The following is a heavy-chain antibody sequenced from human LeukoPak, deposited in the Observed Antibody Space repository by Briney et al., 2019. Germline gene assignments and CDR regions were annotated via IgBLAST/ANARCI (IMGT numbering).Heavy chain of an antibody. V-gene: IGHV4-34*01. J-gene: IGHJ5*02. CDR1: GGSFSGYY. CDR3: ARGRSQRSWFDP. CDR2: INHSGST. Sequence: PSETLSLTCAVYGGSFSGYYWSWIRQPPGKGLEWIGEINHSGSTNYNPSLKSRVTISVDTSKNQFSLKLSSVTAADTAVYYCARGRSQRSWFDPWGQGTLVTVSS. D-gene: IGHD5-24*01.